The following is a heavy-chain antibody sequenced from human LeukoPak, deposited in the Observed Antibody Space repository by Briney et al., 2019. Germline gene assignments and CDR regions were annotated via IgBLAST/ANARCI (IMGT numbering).Heavy chain of an antibody. CDR2: IYYSGSA. CDR3: ARTGVVATSYFFDY. Sequence: SETLSLTCTVSGGSISSYYWSWIRQPPGKGLEWIGFIYYSGSANYNPSLRSRVTISVDTSKNQSSLKLTSVTAADTAVYYCARTGVVATSYFFDYWGHGTLVTVSS. J-gene: IGHJ4*01. CDR1: GGSISSYY. V-gene: IGHV4-59*01. D-gene: IGHD5-12*01.